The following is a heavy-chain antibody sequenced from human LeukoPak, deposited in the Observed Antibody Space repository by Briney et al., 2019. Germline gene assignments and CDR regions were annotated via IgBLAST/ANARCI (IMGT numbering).Heavy chain of an antibody. V-gene: IGHV1-2*02. J-gene: IGHJ5*01. Sequence: ASVKVSCKASGYIFSGYFIHWARQAPGQALEWLGWINPSSGGTNYAQKFQGRVTMTRDTSINTAYMELSSLTSDDTAVYFCARGYRDSIGPCLDSWGQGTLVTVSS. D-gene: IGHD3-22*01. CDR3: ARGYRDSIGPCLDS. CDR1: GYIFSGYF. CDR2: INPSSGGT.